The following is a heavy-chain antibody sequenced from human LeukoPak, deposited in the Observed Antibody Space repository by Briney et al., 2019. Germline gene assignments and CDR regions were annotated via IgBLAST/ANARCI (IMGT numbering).Heavy chain of an antibody. V-gene: IGHV3-21*01. CDR1: GFTFSSYS. CDR2: ISSSSSYI. CDR3: ARAAAVFFDGMDV. D-gene: IGHD6-13*01. J-gene: IGHJ6*02. Sequence: GGSLRLSCAASGFTFSSYSMNWVRQAPGKGLEWVSSISSSSSYIYYADSVKGRFTISRDNAKNSLYLQMNSLRAEDTAVYYCARAAAVFFDGMDVWGQGTTVTVSS.